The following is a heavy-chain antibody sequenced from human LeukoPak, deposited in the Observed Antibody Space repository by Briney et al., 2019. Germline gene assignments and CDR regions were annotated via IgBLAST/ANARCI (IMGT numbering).Heavy chain of an antibody. CDR1: GYTFTSYY. V-gene: IGHV1-46*01. CDR3: ARDSIFLEKPHYYGSGSPNLYFDY. CDR2: ISPSGGST. Sequence: ASVKVSCKASGYTFTSYYMHWVRQAPGQGLEWMGIISPSGGSTSYAQKFQGRVTMTRDTSTSTVYMELSSLRSEDTAVYYCARDSIFLEKPHYYGSGSPNLYFDYWGQGTLVTVSS. D-gene: IGHD3-10*01. J-gene: IGHJ4*02.